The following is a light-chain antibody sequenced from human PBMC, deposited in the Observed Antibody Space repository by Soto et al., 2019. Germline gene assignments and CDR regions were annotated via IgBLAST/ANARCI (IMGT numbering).Light chain of an antibody. CDR3: SSYTSSSAPYV. CDR2: EVS. CDR1: SSDVGGYNY. Sequence: QSALTQPASVSGSPGQSLTISCTGTSSDVGGYNYVSWYQQHPGKAPKLMIYEVSNRPSGGSNRFSGSKSGNTASLTISGLQAEGEPDYYCSSYTSSSAPYVFGAGAKVNVL. V-gene: IGLV2-14*01. J-gene: IGLJ1*01.